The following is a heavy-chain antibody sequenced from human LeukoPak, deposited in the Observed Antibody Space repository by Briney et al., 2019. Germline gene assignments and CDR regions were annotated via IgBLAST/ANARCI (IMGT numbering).Heavy chain of an antibody. Sequence: GGSLRLSCAASGFTFSSYSMNWVRQAPGKGLEWVSSISSSSSYIYYADSVKGRFTISRDNAKNSLYLQMNSLRAEDTAVYYCARDKGEEFHDAFDIWGQGTMVTASS. V-gene: IGHV3-21*01. D-gene: IGHD1-26*01. J-gene: IGHJ3*02. CDR1: GFTFSSYS. CDR2: ISSSSSYI. CDR3: ARDKGEEFHDAFDI.